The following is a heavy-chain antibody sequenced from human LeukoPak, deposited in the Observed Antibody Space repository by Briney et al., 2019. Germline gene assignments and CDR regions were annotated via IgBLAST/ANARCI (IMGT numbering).Heavy chain of an antibody. Sequence: GASVKVSCKASGGTFSNDAISWVRQAPGQGLEWMGTIIPIFGTANYAQKFQGRVTITADESTSTVYMELSSLRSEDTAVYYCARGGYDFWSGYYISRQFDYWGQGTLVTVSS. J-gene: IGHJ4*02. CDR2: IIPIFGTA. D-gene: IGHD3-3*01. CDR3: ARGGYDFWSGYYISRQFDY. V-gene: IGHV1-69*13. CDR1: GGTFSNDA.